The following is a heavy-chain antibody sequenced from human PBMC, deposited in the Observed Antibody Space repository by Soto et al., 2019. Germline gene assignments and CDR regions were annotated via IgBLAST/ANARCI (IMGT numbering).Heavy chain of an antibody. CDR1: GFTFSSYG. Sequence: GGSLRLSCAASGFTFSSYGMHWARQAPGKGLEWVAVIWYDGSNKFYADSVKGRFTISRDNSKNTLYLQMNSLRAEDTAVYYCARDEYYYDSSGYSPLGMDVWGQGTTVTVSS. V-gene: IGHV3-33*01. J-gene: IGHJ6*02. D-gene: IGHD3-22*01. CDR2: IWYDGSNK. CDR3: ARDEYYYDSSGYSPLGMDV.